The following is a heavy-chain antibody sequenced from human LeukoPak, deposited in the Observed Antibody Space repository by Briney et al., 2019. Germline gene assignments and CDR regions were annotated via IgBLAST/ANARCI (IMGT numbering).Heavy chain of an antibody. V-gene: IGHV1-2*02. CDR1: GYTFTGYY. CDR2: INPNSGGT. Sequence: ASVKVSCKASGYTFTGYYMHWVRQAPAQGREGMGWINPNSGGTNYAQTLQGRVTMTPDTSPSTPYIELRSLRSDDTAVYYCARDRTYYYDSTDYWGHGTLVTVSS. J-gene: IGHJ4*01. D-gene: IGHD3-22*01. CDR3: ARDRTYYYDSTDY.